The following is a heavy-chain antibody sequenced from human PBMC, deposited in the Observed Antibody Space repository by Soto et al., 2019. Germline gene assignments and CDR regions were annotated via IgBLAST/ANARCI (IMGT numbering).Heavy chain of an antibody. CDR3: ARFNWYFDL. J-gene: IGHJ2*01. CDR1: GGSISSYY. CDR2: IYYSGST. V-gene: IGHV4-59*08. Sequence: QVQLQESGPGLVKPSETLSLTCTVSGGSISSYYRSWIRQPPGKGLEWIGYIYYSGSTNYNPSLKSRVTISVDTSKNQFSLKLSSVTAADTAVYYCARFNWYFDLWGRGTLVTVSS.